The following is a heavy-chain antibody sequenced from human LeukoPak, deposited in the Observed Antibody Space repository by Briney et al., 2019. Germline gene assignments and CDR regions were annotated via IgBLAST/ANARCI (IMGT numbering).Heavy chain of an antibody. J-gene: IGHJ5*02. CDR2: INPSGGST. CDR3: ARLGSSSWYAEWFDP. D-gene: IGHD6-13*01. CDR1: GYTFTSYY. Sequence: ASVKVSCKASGYTFTSYYMHWVRQAPGQGLEWMGIINPSGGSTSYAQKFQGRVTMTRDTSTSTVYMELSSLRSEDTAVYYCARLGSSSWYAEWFDPWGQGTLVTVSS. V-gene: IGHV1-46*01.